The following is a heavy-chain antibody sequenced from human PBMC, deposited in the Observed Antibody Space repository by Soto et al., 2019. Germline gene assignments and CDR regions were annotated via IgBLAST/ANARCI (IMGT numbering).Heavy chain of an antibody. CDR1: GFTFSSYA. D-gene: IGHD6-13*01. CDR3: AFRAAPIRNWFDP. J-gene: IGHJ5*02. Sequence: QVQLVESGGGVVQPGRSLRLSCAASGFTFSSYAMHWVRQAPGKGLEWVAVISYDGSNKYYADSVKGRFTISRDNSKNTLYLQMNSLRAEDTAVYYCAFRAAPIRNWFDPWGQGTLVTVSS. CDR2: ISYDGSNK. V-gene: IGHV3-30-3*01.